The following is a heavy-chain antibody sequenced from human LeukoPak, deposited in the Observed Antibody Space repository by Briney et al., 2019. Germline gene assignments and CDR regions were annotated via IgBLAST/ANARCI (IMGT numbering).Heavy chain of an antibody. CDR1: GGSISSSIYY. V-gene: IGHV4-39*01. Sequence: SETLSLTCSVSGGSISSSIYYWGWIRQPPGKGLEWIGSRYTSGNTYYNPSLKSRVTISVDTSKNQFSLKLSSVTAADTAVYYCARGRGYLDYWGQGTLVTVSS. CDR3: ARGRGYLDY. CDR2: RYTSGNT. J-gene: IGHJ4*02. D-gene: IGHD3-16*02.